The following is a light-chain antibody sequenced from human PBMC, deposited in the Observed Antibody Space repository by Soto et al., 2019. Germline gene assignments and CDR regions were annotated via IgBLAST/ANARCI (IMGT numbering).Light chain of an antibody. CDR3: QRSYSTPYS. J-gene: IGKJ2*01. Sequence: DIQMTQSPSSLSASVGDRVTITCRASRSIGNYLNWYQQKPESAPKLLIYLTSSLQSGVPSRFSGSGSGTDFTLTISSLQPEDFATYYCQRSYSTPYSFGQGTKLEIK. CDR1: RSIGNY. V-gene: IGKV1-39*01. CDR2: LTS.